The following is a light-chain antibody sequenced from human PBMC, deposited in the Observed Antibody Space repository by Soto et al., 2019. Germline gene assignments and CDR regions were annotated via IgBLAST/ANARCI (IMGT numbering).Light chain of an antibody. V-gene: IGKV3-11*01. CDR1: QSVASY. CDR2: DAS. CDR3: HQRGDWPLT. J-gene: IGKJ4*01. Sequence: EIVLTQSPATLSLSPGERATLSCRASQSVASYLAWYQQKPGQAPRLLIYDASIRATGTPARFSGSASGTDFTLTISSLEPEDFAVYYCHQRGDWPLTFGGGTRVEIK.